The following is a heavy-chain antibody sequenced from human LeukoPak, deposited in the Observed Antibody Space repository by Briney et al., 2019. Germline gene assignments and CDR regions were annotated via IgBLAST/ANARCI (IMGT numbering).Heavy chain of an antibody. Sequence: SETLSLTCTVSGGSISSYYRSWIRQPPGKGLEWIGYIYYSGSTNYNPSLKSRVTISVDTSKNQFSLKLSSVTAADTAVYYCARIGTMTKGAFDIWGQGTMVTVSS. V-gene: IGHV4-59*01. CDR1: GGSISSYY. J-gene: IGHJ3*02. D-gene: IGHD3-22*01. CDR3: ARIGTMTKGAFDI. CDR2: IYYSGST.